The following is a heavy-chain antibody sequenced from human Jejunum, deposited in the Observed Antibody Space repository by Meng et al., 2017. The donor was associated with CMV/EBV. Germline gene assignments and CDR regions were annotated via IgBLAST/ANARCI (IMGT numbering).Heavy chain of an antibody. V-gene: IGHV3-23*01. D-gene: IGHD2/OR15-2a*01. CDR2: ISGSGGTT. J-gene: IGHJ4*02. CDR1: GFIFSGYA. CDR3: AKAPYNSNARYYFEY. Sequence: GFIFSGYAMSWVRQAPGKGLEWVSGISGSGGTTYYADSVKGRFTVSRDNSKNTMYLQMNSLRAEDTAQYYCAKAPYNSNARYYFEYWGQGTLVTVSS.